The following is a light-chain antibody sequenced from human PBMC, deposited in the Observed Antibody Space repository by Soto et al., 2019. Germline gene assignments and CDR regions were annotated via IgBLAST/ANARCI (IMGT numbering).Light chain of an antibody. J-gene: IGLJ1*01. V-gene: IGLV2-14*01. CDR3: SSYTSSSSYV. CDR1: SSDVGGYNY. Sequence: QSVLTQPASLSGSPGQSITISCTGTSSDVGGYNYVSWYQQHPGKAPKVMIFEVSNRPSGVSTRFSGSKSGNTASLTISGLQAEDEADYYCSSYTSSSSYVFGTGTKVTVL. CDR2: EVS.